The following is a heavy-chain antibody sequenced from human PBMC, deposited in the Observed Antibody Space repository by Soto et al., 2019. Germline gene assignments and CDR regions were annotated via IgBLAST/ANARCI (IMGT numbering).Heavy chain of an antibody. CDR1: GFAFGSYW. CDR2: ISQDGAIA. J-gene: IGHJ4*02. D-gene: IGHD1-1*01. V-gene: IGHV3-74*01. CDR3: LRDQRHWTECADQ. Sequence: VQLVESGGGLVQPGGSLRLSCAASGFAFGSYWMHWVRQAPGKGLVWVSRISQDGAIATQAYSVKGRFTISRDNAKNTLLLQMNSLRADDTAVYYCLRDQRHWTECADQWGQGTVVNVSS.